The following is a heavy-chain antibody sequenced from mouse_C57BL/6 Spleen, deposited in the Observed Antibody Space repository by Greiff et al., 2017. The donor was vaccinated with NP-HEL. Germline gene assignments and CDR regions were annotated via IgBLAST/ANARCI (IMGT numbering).Heavy chain of an antibody. V-gene: IGHV1-50*01. D-gene: IGHD2-5*01. J-gene: IGHJ4*01. CDR2: IDHSDSYT. CDR1: SYTFTSYW. CDR3: SRSYSNYGDYYAMDY. Sequence: QVQLQQPGAELVKPGASVKLSCKASSYTFTSYWMQWVKQGPGQGLEWIGEIDHSDSYTNYNQKFKGQATLTVDTSSSTAYMQLSSLTSEDSAVYYCSRSYSNYGDYYAMDYWGQGTSVTVSS.